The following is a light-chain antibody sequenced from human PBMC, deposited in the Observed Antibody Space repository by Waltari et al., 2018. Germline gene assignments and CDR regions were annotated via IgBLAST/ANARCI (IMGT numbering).Light chain of an antibody. J-gene: IGLJ2*01. CDR3: ASYMSNSSLEL. CDR1: SSDVGSYNY. CDR2: DVG. V-gene: IGLV2-14*03. Sequence: QSALTQPASVSGSPGQSITISCTGTSSDVGSYNYVSWYQQHPGKAPKLIIYDVGNRPSGVSNRFSGSKAGNTASLTISGLQAEDEAHYYCASYMSNSSLELFGGGTSLTVL.